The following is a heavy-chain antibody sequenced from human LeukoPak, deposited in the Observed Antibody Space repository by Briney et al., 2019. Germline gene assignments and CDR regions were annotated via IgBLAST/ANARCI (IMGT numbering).Heavy chain of an antibody. V-gene: IGHV1-18*01. D-gene: IGHD3-16*01. CDR2: ISAYNGST. CDR3: ARPIGWGGPHYYYYMDV. Sequence: GASVKVSCKASGYTFTSYGISWVRQAPGQGLEWMGWISAYNGSTSYAQKFQGRVTMTTDTSTSTAYMELRSLRSDDTAVYYCARPIGWGGPHYYYYMDVWGKGTTGTVSS. J-gene: IGHJ6*03. CDR1: GYTFTSYG.